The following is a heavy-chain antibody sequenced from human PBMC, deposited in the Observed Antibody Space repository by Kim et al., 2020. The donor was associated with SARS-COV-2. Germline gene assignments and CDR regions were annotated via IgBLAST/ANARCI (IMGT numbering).Heavy chain of an antibody. D-gene: IGHD2-2*01. CDR3: ANDALAPL. J-gene: IGHJ4*01. Sequence: SETLSLTCTVSGGSTRNYYWSWIRQPAGKGLEWIGRIYSSGDSGGTAYNPSLKSRVTMSIDTSANYVFLKITSITAAATAYYYSANDALAPLWGHGTLVT. V-gene: IGHV4-4*07. CDR2: IYSSGDSGGT. CDR1: GGSTRNYY.